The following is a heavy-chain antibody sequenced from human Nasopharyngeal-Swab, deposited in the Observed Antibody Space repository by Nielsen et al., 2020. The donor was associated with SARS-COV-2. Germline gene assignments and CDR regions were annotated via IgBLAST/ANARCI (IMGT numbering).Heavy chain of an antibody. CDR2: IGGSGVNT. CDR3: AKARVELTRNDAFDV. D-gene: IGHD1-7*01. Sequence: GESLKISCSASGFNINSYVMNWVRQAPGKGLEWVSGIGGSGVNTNYADSVRGRFTISRDNSKNMLFLQMNSPRVEDTAVYYCAKARVELTRNDAFDVWGRGTLVTVSS. V-gene: IGHV3-23*01. CDR1: GFNINSYV. J-gene: IGHJ3*01.